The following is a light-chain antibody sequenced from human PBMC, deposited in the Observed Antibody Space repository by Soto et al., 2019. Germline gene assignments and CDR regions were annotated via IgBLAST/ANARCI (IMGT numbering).Light chain of an antibody. CDR3: QQRHMWPIT. CDR2: AAS. J-gene: IGKJ5*01. Sequence: IQMTQSPSSLAACVVDRVTITCLASQSISSYLNWYQQKPGKAPKLLIYAASSLQSGVPPRFSGSGSGTDFTLTISSLEPEDSAVYYCQQRHMWPITFAQGTRLEIK. V-gene: IGKV1-39*01. CDR1: QSISSY.